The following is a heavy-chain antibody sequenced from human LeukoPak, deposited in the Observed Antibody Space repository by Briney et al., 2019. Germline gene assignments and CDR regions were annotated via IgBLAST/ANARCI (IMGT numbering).Heavy chain of an antibody. D-gene: IGHD6-19*01. J-gene: IGHJ1*01. CDR3: ARYSSGWPFQH. V-gene: IGHV1-18*01. CDR2: ISAYNGNT. Sequence: GASVKVSCKASGGTFSSYGISWVRQAPGQGLEWMGWISAYNGNTNYAQKLQGRVTMTTDTSTSTAYMELRSLRSDDTAVYYCARYSSGWPFQHWGQGTLVTVSS. CDR1: GGTFSSYG.